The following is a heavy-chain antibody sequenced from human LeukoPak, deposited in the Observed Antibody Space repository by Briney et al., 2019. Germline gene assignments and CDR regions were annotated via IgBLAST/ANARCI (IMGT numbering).Heavy chain of an antibody. CDR2: ISGSGGNT. J-gene: IGHJ4*02. D-gene: IGHD1-26*01. CDR1: GFTFSSYA. Sequence: GGSLRLSCAASGFTFSSYAMSWVRQAPGKGLEWVSAISGSGGNTYYADSVKGRFTISRDNSKNTLFLQMNSLRAEDTAVYYCAKVAGGSWYFEYWGQGALVTVSS. CDR3: AKVAGGSWYFEY. V-gene: IGHV3-23*01.